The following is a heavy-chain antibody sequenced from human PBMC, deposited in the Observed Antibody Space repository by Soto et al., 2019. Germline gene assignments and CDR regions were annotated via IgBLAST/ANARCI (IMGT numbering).Heavy chain of an antibody. V-gene: IGHV1-18*01. J-gene: IGHJ4*02. CDR1: GYTFTSYG. CDR3: ARGRYGDY. D-gene: IGHD1-1*01. Sequence: QVHLVQSGAEVKKPGASVKVSCKGSGYTFTSYGITWVRQAPGQGLEWMGWISAHNGNPDYAQKLQGRVTVTREQSTSTAYMELRSLRSDDTAVYYCARGRYGDYWGQGALVTVSS. CDR2: ISAHNGNP.